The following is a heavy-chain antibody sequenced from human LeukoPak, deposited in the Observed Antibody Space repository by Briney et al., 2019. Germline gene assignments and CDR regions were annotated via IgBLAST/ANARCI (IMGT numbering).Heavy chain of an antibody. D-gene: IGHD1-7*01. CDR1: GFTFDDYA. V-gene: IGHV3-9*03. CDR3: AKDKTQLLAGTTNYFDY. CDR2: ISWNSGSI. Sequence: GRSLRLSCAASGFTFDDYAMHWVRQAPGKGLEWVSGISWNSGSIGYADSVKGRFTISRDNAKNSLYLQMNSLRAEDMALYYCAKDKTQLLAGTTNYFDYWGQGTLVTVSS. J-gene: IGHJ4*02.